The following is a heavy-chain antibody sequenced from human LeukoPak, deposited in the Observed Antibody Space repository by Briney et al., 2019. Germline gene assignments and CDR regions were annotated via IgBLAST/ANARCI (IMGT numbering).Heavy chain of an antibody. CDR3: VREARLGNTGTSSAFDI. CDR2: ITGSGDNV. V-gene: IGHV3-11*01. Sequence: PGGSLRLSCAASGFTFSDPYMSWIRQAPGKGLEWVSKITGSGDNVFYAASVRGRFTISRDNANNSLYLQMNSLRPEDTGVYYCVREARLGNTGTSSAFDIWGQGTMVVVSS. CDR1: GFTFSDPY. J-gene: IGHJ3*02. D-gene: IGHD1-1*01.